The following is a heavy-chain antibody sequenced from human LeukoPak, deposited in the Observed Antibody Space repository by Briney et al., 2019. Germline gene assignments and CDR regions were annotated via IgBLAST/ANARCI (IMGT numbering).Heavy chain of an antibody. D-gene: IGHD6-19*01. J-gene: IGHJ6*02. Sequence: GGSLRLSCAASGFTVSSNYMSWVRQAPGKGLEWVSVIYSGGSTYYADSVKGRFTISRDNSKNTLYLQMNSLRAEDTAVYCCARDLAVAGTVYYYYYGMDVWGQGTTVTVSS. CDR1: GFTVSSNY. CDR2: IYSGGST. CDR3: ARDLAVAGTVYYYYYGMDV. V-gene: IGHV3-53*01.